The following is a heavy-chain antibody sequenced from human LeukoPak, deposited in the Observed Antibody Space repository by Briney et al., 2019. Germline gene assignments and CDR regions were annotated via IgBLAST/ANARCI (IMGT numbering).Heavy chain of an antibody. Sequence: GGSLRLSCAASGFTFSNAWMNWVRQAPGKGLEWVGRIISKTGGGTTDYAAPVKGRFTISRDDSKNTLYLQMNSLKAEDTAVYYCTTEDAYIWGTYRTPFDYWGQGTLVTVSS. CDR3: TTEDAYIWGTYRTPFDY. CDR2: IISKTGGGTT. CDR1: GFTFSNAW. J-gene: IGHJ4*02. V-gene: IGHV3-15*01. D-gene: IGHD3-16*02.